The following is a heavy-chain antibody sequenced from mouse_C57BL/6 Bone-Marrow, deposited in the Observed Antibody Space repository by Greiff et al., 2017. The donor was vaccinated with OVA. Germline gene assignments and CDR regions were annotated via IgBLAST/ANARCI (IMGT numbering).Heavy chain of an antibody. D-gene: IGHD2-4*01. CDR3: ARPGDYDPFAY. CDR1: GFTFSDYG. J-gene: IGHJ3*01. V-gene: IGHV5-17*01. CDR2: ISSGSSTI. Sequence: EVQGVESGGGLVKPGGSLKLSCAASGFTFSDYGMHWVRQAPEKGLEWVAYISSGSSTIYYADTVKGRFTISRDNAKNTLFLQMTSLRSEDTAMYYCARPGDYDPFAYWGQGTLVTVSA.